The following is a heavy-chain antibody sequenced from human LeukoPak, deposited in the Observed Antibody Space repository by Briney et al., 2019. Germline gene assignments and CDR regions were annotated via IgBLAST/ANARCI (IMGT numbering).Heavy chain of an antibody. Sequence: PGGSLRLSCAASGFTVSSNYMSWVRQAPGKGLEWVSVIYSGGSTYYADSVKGRFTISRDNAKNSLYLQMNSLRAEDTAVYYCARDRPENYGDYRPFDYWGQGTLVTVSS. CDR2: IYSGGST. V-gene: IGHV3-53*01. J-gene: IGHJ4*02. CDR3: ARDRPENYGDYRPFDY. D-gene: IGHD4-17*01. CDR1: GFTVSSNY.